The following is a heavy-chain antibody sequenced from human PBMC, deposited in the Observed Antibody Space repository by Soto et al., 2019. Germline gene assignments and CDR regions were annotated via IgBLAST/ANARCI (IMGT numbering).Heavy chain of an antibody. Sequence: GGSLRLSGTVSGFTFSGYAMNWVRQAPGKGLEWVSGITYSGTTTYYADSVKGRFTISRDNSKNTLYLQMNNLRPEDTAIYYCANDHGSGSSRWLDYWAQGTLVTVSS. CDR1: GFTFSGYA. J-gene: IGHJ4*02. CDR2: ITYSGTTT. D-gene: IGHD6-13*01. CDR3: ANDHGSGSSRWLDY. V-gene: IGHV3-23*01.